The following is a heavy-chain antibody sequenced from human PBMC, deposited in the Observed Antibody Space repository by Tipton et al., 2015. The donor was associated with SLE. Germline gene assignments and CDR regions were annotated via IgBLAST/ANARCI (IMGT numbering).Heavy chain of an antibody. V-gene: IGHV4-38-2*02. CDR3: ARAAGRDGYSSSWAPFDY. CDR1: VYSISSSHW. J-gene: IGHJ4*02. Sequence: LRLSCNVSVYSISSSHWWGWIRQPPGKGLEWIGHIYQRGSTYYTRGSTYYNPSLKSRVTISVDTSKNQFSLKLSSVTAADTAVYYCARAAGRDGYSSSWAPFDYWGQGTLVAVSS. D-gene: IGHD6-13*01. CDR2: IYQRGSTYYTRGST.